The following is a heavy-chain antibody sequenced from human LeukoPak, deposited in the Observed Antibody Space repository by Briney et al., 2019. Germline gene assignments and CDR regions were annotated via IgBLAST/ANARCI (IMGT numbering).Heavy chain of an antibody. V-gene: IGHV4-39*01. CDR3: ARRAVVPAAVSYFDN. D-gene: IGHD2-2*01. CDR1: RVSITNSSCY. Sequence: SETLSLTCAVFRVSITNSSCYWGWIRQPPGEGLAWSGVIYYTGTTYYSPSLNSRITISMDTSKNQFSLRLASVTAADSALYYCARRAVVPAAVSYFDNWGQGTLVTVSS. CDR2: IYYTGTT. J-gene: IGHJ4*02.